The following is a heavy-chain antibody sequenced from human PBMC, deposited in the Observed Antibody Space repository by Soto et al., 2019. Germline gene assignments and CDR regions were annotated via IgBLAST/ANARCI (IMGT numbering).Heavy chain of an antibody. J-gene: IGHJ4*02. CDR1: GFTFSSYA. Sequence: GGSLRLSCAASGFTFSSYAMSWVRQAPGKGLEWVSAISGSGGSTYYADSVKGRFTISRDNSKNTLYLQKNSLRAEDTAVDYCAKVPGYSGRCIIAFWGQGTLVPVYS. D-gene: IGHD6-13*01. CDR2: ISGSGGST. CDR3: AKVPGYSGRCIIAF. V-gene: IGHV3-23*01.